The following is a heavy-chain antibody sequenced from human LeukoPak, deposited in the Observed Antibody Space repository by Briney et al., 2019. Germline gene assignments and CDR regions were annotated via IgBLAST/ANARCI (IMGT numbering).Heavy chain of an antibody. Sequence: SETLSLTCTVSGYSISSGYYWGWIRQPPGKGLEWIGSIYHSGSTYYNPSLKSRVTISVDTSKNQFSLKLSSVTAADTAVYYCARVGDYSNFDGYYYYYYYMDVWGKGTTVTVSS. J-gene: IGHJ6*03. CDR2: IYHSGST. V-gene: IGHV4-38-2*02. CDR1: GYSISSGYY. CDR3: ARVGDYSNFDGYYYYYYYMDV. D-gene: IGHD4-11*01.